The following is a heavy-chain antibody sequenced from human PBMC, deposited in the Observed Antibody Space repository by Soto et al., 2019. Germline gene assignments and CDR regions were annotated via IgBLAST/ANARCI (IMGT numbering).Heavy chain of an antibody. CDR3: ARGLITASHYSGGWYYFDS. D-gene: IGHD6-19*01. Sequence: QVQLQQSGAGLLKPSETLSLTCAVYGESFSAYIWTWIRQTPGKGLQWIGQINHSGSASYNPSLKRRVTTPVHPSKGQFSLELSSVTAADTAVYYCARGLITASHYSGGWYYFDSWGQGTQVTVSS. V-gene: IGHV4-34*01. J-gene: IGHJ4*02. CDR1: GESFSAYI. CDR2: INHSGSA.